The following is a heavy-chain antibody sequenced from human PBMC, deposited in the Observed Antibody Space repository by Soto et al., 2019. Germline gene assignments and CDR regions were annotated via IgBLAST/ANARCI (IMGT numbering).Heavy chain of an antibody. Sequence: ASVKVSCKASGYTFTGYYMHWVRQAPGQGLEWMGWINPNSGGTNYAQKFQGRGTMTRDTSISTAYMELSRLRSDDTAVYYCARAGYSSSWYYFDYWGQGTLVTVSS. CDR3: ARAGYSSSWYYFDY. J-gene: IGHJ4*02. CDR1: GYTFTGYY. V-gene: IGHV1-2*02. CDR2: INPNSGGT. D-gene: IGHD6-13*01.